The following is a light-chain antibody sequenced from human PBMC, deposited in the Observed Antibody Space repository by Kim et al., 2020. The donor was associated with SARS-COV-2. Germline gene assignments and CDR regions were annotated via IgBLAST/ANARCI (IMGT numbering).Light chain of an antibody. CDR3: SSYTSSSTWV. J-gene: IGLJ3*02. Sequence: GQSITISCTGTSSDGGGYKYVSWYQQHPGKAPKLMIYDVSNRPSGVSNRFSGSKSGNTASLTISGLQAEDEADYYCSSYTSSSTWVFGGGTKLTVL. CDR2: DVS. V-gene: IGLV2-14*03. CDR1: SSDGGGYKY.